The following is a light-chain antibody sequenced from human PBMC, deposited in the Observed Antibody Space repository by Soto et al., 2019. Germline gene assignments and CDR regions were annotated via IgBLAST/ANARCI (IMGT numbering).Light chain of an antibody. V-gene: IGLV1-44*01. CDR3: AAWDESLNGYV. J-gene: IGLJ1*01. Sequence: QSVLTQPPSASGTPGQRVTISRSGSSSNIGSNTVNWYQQLPGAAPKLLIYSNNQRPSGVPYRFSGSKSGTTASLAISGLQSEDEADYYCAAWDESLNGYVFGTGTKLTVL. CDR2: SNN. CDR1: SSNIGSNT.